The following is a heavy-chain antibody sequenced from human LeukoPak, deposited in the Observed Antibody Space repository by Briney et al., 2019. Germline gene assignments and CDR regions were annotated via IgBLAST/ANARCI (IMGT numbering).Heavy chain of an antibody. CDR3: ARYIRITFGGVIGTHGMDV. V-gene: IGHV1-8*03. D-gene: IGHD3-16*02. CDR1: GYTFTSFD. J-gene: IGHJ6*02. Sequence: ASVKVSCKTSGYTFTSFDINWVRHATGHGPEWMGWVNCDNGNAHYARKFQGRVAITRDTSTSTVYLELNNLTSDDTAMYYCARYIRITFGGVIGTHGMDVWGQGTTVTVSS. CDR2: VNCDNGNA.